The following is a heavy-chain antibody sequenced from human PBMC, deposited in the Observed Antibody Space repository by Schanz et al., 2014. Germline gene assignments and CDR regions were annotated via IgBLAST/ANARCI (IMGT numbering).Heavy chain of an antibody. V-gene: IGHV3-30*02. J-gene: IGHJ4*02. CDR2: MPIDYSSQ. CDR1: GFTFSDFG. CDR3: AKELLPWSDPRPFDY. D-gene: IGHD1-1*01. Sequence: QVQLVESGGAVVQPGGSLRLYCAATGFTFSDFGMHWVRQASGKGLEWVAFMPIDYSSQYYGDSVKGRFTISRDNSRNTLYLQLNSLAGDDTARDFCAKELLPWSDPRPFDYWGRGTLVTVSS.